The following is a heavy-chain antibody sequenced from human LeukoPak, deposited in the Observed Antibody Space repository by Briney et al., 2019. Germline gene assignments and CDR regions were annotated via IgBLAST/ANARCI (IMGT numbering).Heavy chain of an antibody. D-gene: IGHD2-15*01. CDR2: ISAYNGNT. V-gene: IGHV1-18*01. CDR1: GGTFSSYA. Sequence: ASVKVSCKASGGTFSSYAISWVRQAPGQGLEWMGWISAYNGNTNYAQKFQGRLTVTTDTSTNTAYMELRSLRPDDTAVYYCARDFFHGHCSGLTCFLLDSWGQGSLVTVSS. CDR3: ARDFFHGHCSGLTCFLLDS. J-gene: IGHJ4*02.